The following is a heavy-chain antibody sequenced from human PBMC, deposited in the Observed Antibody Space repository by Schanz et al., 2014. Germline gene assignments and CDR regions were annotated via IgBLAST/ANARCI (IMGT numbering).Heavy chain of an antibody. D-gene: IGHD5-18*01. Sequence: EVQLVESGGGLVQPGGSLRLSCAASGFTFSRNAMNWVRQAPGKGLDWVSYISATSAKIDYADSVKGRFTISRDNAKNSVYLQMNTLRAEDTAIYFCARDVYRSGRPFDLWGQGTLVTVSS. CDR2: ISATSAKI. CDR3: ARDVYRSGRPFDL. J-gene: IGHJ5*02. CDR1: GFTFSRNA. V-gene: IGHV3-48*04.